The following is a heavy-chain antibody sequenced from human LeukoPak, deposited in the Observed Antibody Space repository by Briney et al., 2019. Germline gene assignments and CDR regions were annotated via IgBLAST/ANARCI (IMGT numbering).Heavy chain of an antibody. V-gene: IGHV1-2*02. J-gene: IGHJ6*03. Sequence: GASVKVSCKASGYTFTGYYMHWVRQAPGQGLEWMGWINPNSGGTNYAQKFQGRVTMTWDTSISTAYMELSRLRSDDTAVYYCARNLVPAAVYYYYYYTDVSGKGTTVTVSS. CDR3: ARNLVPAAVYYYYYYTDV. CDR2: INPNSGGT. D-gene: IGHD2-2*01. CDR1: GYTFTGYY.